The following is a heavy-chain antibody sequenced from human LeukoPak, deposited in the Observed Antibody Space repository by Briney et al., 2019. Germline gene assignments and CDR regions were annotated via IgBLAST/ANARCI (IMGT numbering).Heavy chain of an antibody. V-gene: IGHV1-18*01. D-gene: IGHD3-22*01. CDR2: ISAYNGNT. Sequence: ASVKVSCTASGYTFTSYGISWVRQAPGQGLEWMGWISAYNGNTNYAQKLQGRVTMTTDTSTSTAYMELRSLRSDDTAVYYCARYYYDSSGYYNFDYWGQGTLVTVSS. CDR1: GYTFTSYG. CDR3: ARYYYDSSGYYNFDY. J-gene: IGHJ4*02.